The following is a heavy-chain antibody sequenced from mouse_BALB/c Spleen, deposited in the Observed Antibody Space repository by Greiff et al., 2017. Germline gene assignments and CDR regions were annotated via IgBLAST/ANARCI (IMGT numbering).Heavy chain of an antibody. Sequence: EVMLVESGGGLVKPGGSLKLSCAASGFTFSSYAMSWVRQTPEKRLEWVASISSGGSTYYPDSVKGRFTISRDNARNILYLQMSSLRSEDTAMYYCARGDGYRYYFDYWGQGTTLTVSS. CDR3: ARGDGYRYYFDY. V-gene: IGHV5-6-5*01. CDR1: GFTFSSYA. D-gene: IGHD2-3*01. J-gene: IGHJ2*01. CDR2: ISSGGST.